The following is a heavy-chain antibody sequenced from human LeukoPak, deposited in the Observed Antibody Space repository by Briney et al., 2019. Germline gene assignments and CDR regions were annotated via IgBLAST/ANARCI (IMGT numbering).Heavy chain of an antibody. CDR1: GFTFSTYS. V-gene: IGHV3-21*01. CDR3: ARDFSSGSI. D-gene: IGHD6-25*01. J-gene: IGHJ3*02. Sequence: GGSLRLSCAASGFTFSTYSMNWVRQAPGKGLEWVSSITPSGSYIYYATSVKGRFTISRDNAKNSLYLQMNSLRAEDTDVYYCARDFSSGSIWGQGTMVTVSS. CDR2: ITPSGSYI.